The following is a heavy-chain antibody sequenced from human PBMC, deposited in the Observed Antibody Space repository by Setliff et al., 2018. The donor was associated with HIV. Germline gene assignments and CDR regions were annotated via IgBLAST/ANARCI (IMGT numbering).Heavy chain of an antibody. D-gene: IGHD3-10*01. V-gene: IGHV4-59*01. CDR2: IYYSGST. Sequence: SESLSLTCTVSGGSISSYYWNWIRQPPGKGLEWIGYIYYSGSTNYNPSLKSRVTISLGTSKNQFSLKLSSVTAADTAVYYCARDKRGTYGFNNWFDPWGQGTLVTVS. CDR3: ARDKRGTYGFNNWFDP. CDR1: GGSISSYY. J-gene: IGHJ5*02.